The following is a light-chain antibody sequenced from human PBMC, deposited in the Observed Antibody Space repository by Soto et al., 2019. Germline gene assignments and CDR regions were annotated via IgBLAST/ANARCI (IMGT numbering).Light chain of an antibody. CDR3: QKYGNFWT. CDR2: GAS. CDR1: QSVSSNL. J-gene: IGKJ1*01. Sequence: EIVFTQSPGTLSLSRGERATLSCRASQSVSSNLLVWYQQHPGQAPRLRIYGASSRATGIPDRLSGSGSGTDFSLTIRRMEPDDFAVYYCQKYGNFWTFGQGTKVDIK. V-gene: IGKV3-20*01.